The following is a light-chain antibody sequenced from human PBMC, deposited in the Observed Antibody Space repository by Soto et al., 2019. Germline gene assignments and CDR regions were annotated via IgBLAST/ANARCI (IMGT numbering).Light chain of an antibody. Sequence: DIQMTQSRSSLSSCVGYMFTITCRSSQSITSYLNWYKQKPGKAPNLLIYAASSLQSGVPSRFRGSGSGTDFTLTISSLQPEDFATYYCQQTYGTFWTFGQGTKVDIK. V-gene: IGKV1-39*01. CDR2: AAS. CDR1: QSITSY. J-gene: IGKJ1*01. CDR3: QQTYGTFWT.